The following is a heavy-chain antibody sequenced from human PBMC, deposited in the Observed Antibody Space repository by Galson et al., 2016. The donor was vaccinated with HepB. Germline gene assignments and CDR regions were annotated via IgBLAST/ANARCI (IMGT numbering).Heavy chain of an antibody. V-gene: IGHV3-48*01. CDR3: ASSGYSSSWYDY. CDR1: GFTFSGYS. J-gene: IGHJ4*02. D-gene: IGHD6-13*01. CDR2: ISSSSRTI. Sequence: SLRLSCAASGFTFSGYSMNWVRQAPGKGLEWVSYISSSSRTIYYADSVKGRFTISRDNAKNSLYLQMNSLRAEDTAVYYCASSGYSSSWYDYWGQGTLVTVSS.